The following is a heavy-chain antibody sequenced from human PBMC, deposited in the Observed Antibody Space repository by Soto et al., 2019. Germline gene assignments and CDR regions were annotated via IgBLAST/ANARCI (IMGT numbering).Heavy chain of an antibody. D-gene: IGHD1-1*01. Sequence: GGSLRLSCAASGFTFNNYAMSWVRQAPGEGLEWVSAISGSGETTDYAAPAKGRFTISRDDSINTLYLQMNSLEIEDTAAYFCTSRIRTTNDYWGQGTLVTVSS. J-gene: IGHJ4*02. V-gene: IGHV3-23*01. CDR1: GFTFNNYA. CDR3: TSRIRTTNDY. CDR2: ISGSGETT.